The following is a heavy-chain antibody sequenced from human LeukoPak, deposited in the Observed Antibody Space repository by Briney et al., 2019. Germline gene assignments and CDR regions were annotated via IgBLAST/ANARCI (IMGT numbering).Heavy chain of an antibody. J-gene: IGHJ6*03. CDR3: ARGRKPSGYYYYMDS. CDR2: ISYDGSNK. Sequence: GGSLRLSCAASGFTFSSSAMHWVRQAPGKGLEWVAAISYDGSNKYYADSVKGRFTIPRDNSKNTLYLHMNSLSVDDTTVHYCARGRKPSGYYYYMDSWGKGTTVTV. CDR1: GFTFSSSA. V-gene: IGHV3-30*04.